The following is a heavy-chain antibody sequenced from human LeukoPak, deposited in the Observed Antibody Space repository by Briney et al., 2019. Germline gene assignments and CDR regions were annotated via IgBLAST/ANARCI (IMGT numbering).Heavy chain of an antibody. Sequence: ASVKVSCKVSGYTLTELSMHWVRQAPGKGLEWMGGFDPEDGETIYAQKFQGRVTMTEDTSTDTAYMELSRLRSDDTAVYYCARGGYSSSSLGRGYYYYYMDVWGKGTTVTVSS. CDR2: FDPEDGET. CDR3: ARGGYSSSSLGRGYYYYYMDV. D-gene: IGHD6-6*01. J-gene: IGHJ6*03. CDR1: GYTLTELS. V-gene: IGHV1-24*01.